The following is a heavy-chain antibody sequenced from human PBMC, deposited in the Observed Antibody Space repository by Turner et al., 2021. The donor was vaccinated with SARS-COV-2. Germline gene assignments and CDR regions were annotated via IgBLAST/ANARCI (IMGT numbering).Heavy chain of an antibody. CDR1: GFTFSNYA. D-gene: IGHD3-10*01. J-gene: IGHJ4*02. CDR2: NRGSGDST. CDR3: AKDYAYYGSGSYPDY. Sequence: EVQLLESGGGLVQPGGSLRLSCAASGFTFSNYAMTWVRQAPGKGLEWVSGNRGSGDSTFYADSVKGRFTISRDNSKHTLFLQMNSLRAEDTAVYYCAKDYAYYGSGSYPDYWGQGTLVTVSS. V-gene: IGHV3-23*01.